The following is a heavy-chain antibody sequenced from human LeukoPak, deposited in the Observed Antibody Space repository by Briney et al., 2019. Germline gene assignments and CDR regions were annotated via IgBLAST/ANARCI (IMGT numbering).Heavy chain of an antibody. V-gene: IGHV4-34*01. Sequence: PSETLSLTCNVYGGTFSGYYWSWIRQPPGQGLEWIGEINHSGSTNYNPSLQSRVTISVDTSKNQFSLKLSSVTAADTAVYYCARRASYSSGRYLPFDYWGQGTLVTVSS. D-gene: IGHD3-10*01. CDR2: INHSGST. J-gene: IGHJ4*02. CDR1: GGTFSGYY. CDR3: ARRASYSSGRYLPFDY.